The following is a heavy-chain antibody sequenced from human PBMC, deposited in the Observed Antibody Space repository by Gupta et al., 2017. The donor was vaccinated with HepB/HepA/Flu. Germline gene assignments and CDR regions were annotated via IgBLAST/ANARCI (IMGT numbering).Heavy chain of an antibody. Sequence: QLQLQESGPGLVKPSETLSLTCTVSGGSISSSSYYWGWIRQPPGKGLEWIGSIYYSGSTYYHPSLKSRVTISVDTSKNQFSLKRSSVTAADTAVYYCARHEDTAMVYFDYWAREPWSPSPQ. J-gene: IGHJ4*02. CDR1: GGSISSSSYY. CDR3: ARHEDTAMVYFDY. D-gene: IGHD5-18*01. CDR2: IYYSGST. V-gene: IGHV4-39*01.